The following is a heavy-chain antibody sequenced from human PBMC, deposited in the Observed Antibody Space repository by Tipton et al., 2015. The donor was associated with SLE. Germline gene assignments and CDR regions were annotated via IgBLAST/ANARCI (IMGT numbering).Heavy chain of an antibody. J-gene: IGHJ4*02. CDR3: ARSVWGSYRYYYFDY. Sequence: TLSLTCTVSGGSISSGGYYWSWIRQHPGKGLEWIGYIYYSGSTYYNPSLKSRVTISVDTSKNQFSLKLSSVTAADTAVYYCARSVWGSYRYYYFDYWGQGTLVTVSS. D-gene: IGHD3-16*02. CDR2: IYYSGST. V-gene: IGHV4-31*03. CDR1: GGSISSGGYY.